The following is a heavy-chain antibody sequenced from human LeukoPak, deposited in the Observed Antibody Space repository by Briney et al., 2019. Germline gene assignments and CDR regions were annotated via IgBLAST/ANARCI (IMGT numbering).Heavy chain of an antibody. J-gene: IGHJ3*02. Sequence: GGSLRLSCAASGFTFSSYEMNWVRQAPGKGLEWVSYISSSGSTIYYADSVKGRFTISRDNAKNSLYLQMNSLRAEDTAVYYCARDAVLLFHAFDIWGQGTMVSVSS. CDR3: ARDAVLLFHAFDI. CDR2: ISSSGSTI. CDR1: GFTFSSYE. V-gene: IGHV3-48*03. D-gene: IGHD3-10*01.